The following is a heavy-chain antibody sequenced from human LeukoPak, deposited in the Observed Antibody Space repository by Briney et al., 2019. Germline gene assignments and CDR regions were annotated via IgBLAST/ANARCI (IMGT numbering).Heavy chain of an antibody. CDR3: ARRGVGSTSAAFDV. Sequence: SQTLSLTCAISGDSVSSNSAPWNWIRQSPPRGLEGLGRTFYRSKWYNGYAVSVKSRITINPDTSKNQLSLQLNSVTPEDTAVYYCARRGVGSTSAAFDVWGQGTMVTVSS. J-gene: IGHJ3*01. V-gene: IGHV6-1*01. CDR2: TFYRSKWYN. D-gene: IGHD1-26*01. CDR1: GDSVSSNSAP.